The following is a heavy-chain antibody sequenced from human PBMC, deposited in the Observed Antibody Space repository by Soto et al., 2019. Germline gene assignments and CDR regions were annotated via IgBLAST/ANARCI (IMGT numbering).Heavy chain of an antibody. CDR3: ARNLKYQLLYPNLGAYYYYYGMDV. Sequence: PSETLSLTCAVYGGSFSGYYWSWIRQPPGKGLEWIGEINHSGSTNYNPSLKSRVTISVDTSKNQFSLKLSSVTAADTAVYYCARNLKYQLLYPNLGAYYYYYGMDVWGQGTTVTVSS. J-gene: IGHJ6*02. CDR2: INHSGST. CDR1: GGSFSGYY. D-gene: IGHD2-2*02. V-gene: IGHV4-34*01.